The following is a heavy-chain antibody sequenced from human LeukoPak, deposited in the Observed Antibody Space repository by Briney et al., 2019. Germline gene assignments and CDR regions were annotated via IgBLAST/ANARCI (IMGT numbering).Heavy chain of an antibody. CDR2: VRGSGSDT. V-gene: IGHV3-23*01. CDR1: GFTFSTYA. CDR3: AKTSRANSAYDSPFDY. D-gene: IGHD5-12*01. J-gene: IGHJ4*02. Sequence: GGSLRLSCAASGFTFSTYAMSWVRQAPGKGLEWVSAVRGSGSDTYYADSVKGRFAISRDNSKNTLYLQMNSLRAEDTAIYYCAKTSRANSAYDSPFDYWGQGTLVTVSS.